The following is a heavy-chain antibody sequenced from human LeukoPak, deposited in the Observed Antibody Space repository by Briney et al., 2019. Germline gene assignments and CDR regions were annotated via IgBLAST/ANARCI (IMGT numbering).Heavy chain of an antibody. Sequence: GGSLRLSCVASGFTFRSYGIHWVRQAPGKGLEWLAFIWYDEITKNYADSVKGRFTISRDNSKNTLYVQLNSLRPDDTAVYYCARDQRVGTTVTTGWFDPWGQGTLVTVSS. J-gene: IGHJ5*02. V-gene: IGHV3-30*02. CDR2: IWYDEITK. CDR3: ARDQRVGTTVTTGWFDP. D-gene: IGHD4-17*01. CDR1: GFTFRSYG.